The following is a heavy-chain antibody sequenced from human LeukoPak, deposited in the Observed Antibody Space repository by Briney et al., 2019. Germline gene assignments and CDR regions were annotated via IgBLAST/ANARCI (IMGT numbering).Heavy chain of an antibody. V-gene: IGHV3-23*01. CDR2: ISGSGGST. D-gene: IGHD5-12*01. Sequence: GGSLRLSCAASGFTFSSYAMSWVRQAPGKGLEWVSAISGSGGSTYYADSVKGRFTISRDNSKNTLYLQMNSLRAEDTAVYYCAKLGGYSGYDSVDYFDYWGQGTLVTVSS. CDR3: AKLGGYSGYDSVDYFDY. CDR1: GFTFSSYA. J-gene: IGHJ4*02.